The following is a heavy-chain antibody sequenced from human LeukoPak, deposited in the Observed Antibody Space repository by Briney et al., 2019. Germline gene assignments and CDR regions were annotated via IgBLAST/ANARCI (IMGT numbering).Heavy chain of an antibody. CDR1: GYTFTSYD. Sequence: GASVKVSCKASGYTFTSYDINWVRQASGQGPEWMGGMSPNSGNTVYAQKFRGRVTMTRDTSISTSYMELSSLRSDDTAVYYCARGRTNYFDYWGQGTLVTVSS. CDR2: MSPNSGNT. J-gene: IGHJ4*02. V-gene: IGHV1-8*01. CDR3: ARGRTNYFDY.